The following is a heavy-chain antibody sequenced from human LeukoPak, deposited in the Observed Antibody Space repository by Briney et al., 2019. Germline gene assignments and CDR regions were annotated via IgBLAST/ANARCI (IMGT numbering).Heavy chain of an antibody. CDR3: AGCIAAAGGGAFDI. CDR1: GGSISSSSYY. D-gene: IGHD6-13*01. Sequence: PSETLSLTCTVSGGSISSSSYYWGWIRQPPGKGLEWIGSIYYSGSTYYNPSLKSRVTISVDTSKNQFSLKLSSVTAADTAVYYCAGCIAAAGGGAFDIWGQGTMVTVSS. V-gene: IGHV4-39*07. CDR2: IYYSGST. J-gene: IGHJ3*02.